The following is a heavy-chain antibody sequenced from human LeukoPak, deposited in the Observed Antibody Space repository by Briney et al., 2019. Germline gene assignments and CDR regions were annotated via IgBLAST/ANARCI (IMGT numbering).Heavy chain of an antibody. CDR2: IYHSGST. J-gene: IGHJ4*02. V-gene: IGHV4-4*02. CDR1: GGSISSSNW. CDR3: ARVRSVAGTYYFDY. Sequence: SSETLSLTCAVSGGSISSSNWWSWVRQPPGKGLEWIGEIYHSGSTNYNPSPKSRVTISVDKSKNQFSLKLSSVTAADTAVYYCARVRSVAGTYYFDYWGQGTLVTVSS. D-gene: IGHD6-19*01.